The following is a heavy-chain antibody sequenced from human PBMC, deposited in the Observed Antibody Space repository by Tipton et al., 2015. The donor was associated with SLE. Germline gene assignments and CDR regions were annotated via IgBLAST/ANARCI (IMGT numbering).Heavy chain of an antibody. Sequence: TLSLTCTVSGYSISSGYYWGWIRQPPGKGLEWIGSIYHSGSTYDNPSLKSRVTISVDTSKNQFSLKLSSVTAADTAVYYCASVPYWGQGTLVTVSS. CDR2: IYHSGST. CDR3: ASVPY. J-gene: IGHJ4*02. CDR1: GYSISSGYY. V-gene: IGHV4-38-2*02.